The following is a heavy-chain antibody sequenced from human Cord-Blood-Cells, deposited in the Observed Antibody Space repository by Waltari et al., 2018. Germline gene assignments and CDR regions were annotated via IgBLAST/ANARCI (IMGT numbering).Heavy chain of an antibody. J-gene: IGHJ4*02. CDR1: GGSFSGSY. V-gene: IGHV4-34*01. Sequence: QVQLQQWGAGLLKPSETLSLTCAVYGGSFSGSYWSWHRQPPGKGLEWIGEINHSGSTNYNPSLKSRVTISVDTSKNQFSLKLSSVTAADTAVYYCARVPASTVVTDYWGQGTLVTVSS. CDR2: INHSGST. D-gene: IGHD4-17*01. CDR3: ARVPASTVVTDY.